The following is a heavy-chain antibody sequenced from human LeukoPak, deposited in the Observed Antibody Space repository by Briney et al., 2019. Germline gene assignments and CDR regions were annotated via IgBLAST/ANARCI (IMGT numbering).Heavy chain of an antibody. V-gene: IGHV4-34*01. D-gene: IGHD2-21*02. CDR3: AREGGMVFEVVTAAFDY. CDR2: INHSGST. Sequence: SETLSLTCAVYGGSFSGYYWSWIRQPPGKGLEWIGEINHSGSTNYNTSLKSRVTISVDTSKNQFSLTLSSVTAADTAVYYCAREGGMVFEVVTAAFDYWGEGTLVTVSS. J-gene: IGHJ4*02. CDR1: GGSFSGYY.